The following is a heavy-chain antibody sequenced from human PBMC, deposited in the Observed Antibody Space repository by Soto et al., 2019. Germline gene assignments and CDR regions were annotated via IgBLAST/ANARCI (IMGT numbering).Heavy chain of an antibody. V-gene: IGHV3-7*01. D-gene: IGHD1-1*01. Sequence: EVQLVESGGGLVQPGGSLRLPCAASGFTFSNYWMNWVRQAPGKGLEWVANIKQDGSQQYFLDSVKGRFTVSRDNARNSLYLQMNSLRVDDTAVYYCGGGTAFDFWGQGTLVTVSS. CDR1: GFTFSNYW. CDR2: IKQDGSQQ. CDR3: GGGTAFDF. J-gene: IGHJ4*02.